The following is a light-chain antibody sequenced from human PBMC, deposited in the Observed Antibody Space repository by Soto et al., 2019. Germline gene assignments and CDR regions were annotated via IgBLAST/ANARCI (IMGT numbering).Light chain of an antibody. V-gene: IGKV3D-20*02. CDR1: QSVSSSY. CDR3: QERTSWPPWT. J-gene: IGKJ1*01. Sequence: EIVLTGSPGTLSLSPGERATLSCMAIQSVSSSYLAWYQQKPGQAPRLLIYDASKSASGIPARFSGSGSGTDFTLTISSLEPEDFAVYYCQERTSWPPWTFGQGTKVDIK. CDR2: DAS.